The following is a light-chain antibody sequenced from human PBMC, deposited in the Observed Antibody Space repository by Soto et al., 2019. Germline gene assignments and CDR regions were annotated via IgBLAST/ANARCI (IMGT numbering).Light chain of an antibody. CDR3: QQYNNWPPWT. CDR2: AAS. CDR1: QSVGGN. Sequence: EIVMTQSPATLSVSPGERATLSGRASQSVGGNLAWYQQKPGQPPRLLIYAASSRPTGIPARFSGSGSGTAFTLTMSSMQFEDFSVYYCQQYNNWPPWTFGQGTKVEVK. V-gene: IGKV3-15*01. J-gene: IGKJ1*01.